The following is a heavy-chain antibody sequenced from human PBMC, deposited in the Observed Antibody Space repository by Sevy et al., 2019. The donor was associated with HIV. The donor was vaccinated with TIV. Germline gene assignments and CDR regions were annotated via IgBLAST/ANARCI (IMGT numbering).Heavy chain of an antibody. D-gene: IGHD6-25*01. CDR2: IYYSGST. J-gene: IGHJ3*02. Sequence: SESLSLTCTVSGGSISSGDYYWSWLRQPPGKGLEWIGYIYYSGSTYYNPSLKSRVTISVDTSKNQFSLKLSSVTAADAAVYYCAGDSAARKDAFDIWGQGTMVTVSS. CDR3: AGDSAARKDAFDI. V-gene: IGHV4-30-4*01. CDR1: GGSISSGDYY.